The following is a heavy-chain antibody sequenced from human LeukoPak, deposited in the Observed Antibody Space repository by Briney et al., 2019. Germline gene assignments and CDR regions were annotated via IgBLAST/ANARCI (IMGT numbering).Heavy chain of an antibody. CDR2: MSWNSGSI. CDR3: ARDPSYDSSGSLLIDY. CDR1: GFTFYDYA. Sequence: GGSLRLSCTASGFTFYDYAMHWVRQAPGKGLKLVSGMSWNSGSIGYADSVKGRFTISRDNAKNSLYLQMNSLRAEDTALYYCARDPSYDSSGSLLIDYWGQGTLVTVSS. V-gene: IGHV3-9*01. J-gene: IGHJ4*02. D-gene: IGHD3-22*01.